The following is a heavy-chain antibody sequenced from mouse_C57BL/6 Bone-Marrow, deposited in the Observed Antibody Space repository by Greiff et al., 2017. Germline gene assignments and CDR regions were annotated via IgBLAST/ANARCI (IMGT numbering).Heavy chain of an antibody. CDR1: GYTFTDYE. D-gene: IGHD2-2*01. Sequence: VQLVESGAELVRPGASVTLSCKASGYTFTDYEMHWVKQTPVHGLEWIGAIDPETGGTAYNQKFQGKAILTADKSSSTAYLELSSLPSEGSAVYYCTGGGRYGYFTWFAYWGQGTLVTVSA. V-gene: IGHV1-15*01. J-gene: IGHJ3*01. CDR3: TGGGRYGYFTWFAY. CDR2: IDPETGGT.